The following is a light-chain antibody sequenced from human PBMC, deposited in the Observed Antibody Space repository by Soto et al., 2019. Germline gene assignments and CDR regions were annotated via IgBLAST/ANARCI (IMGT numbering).Light chain of an antibody. J-gene: IGKJ1*01. CDR2: STS. Sequence: DIQMTQSPSSLSASVGDRVTITCRASQSISYYLNWYQQKQGRAPRLLIYSTSTLQSGVPSKFSGSASGTDFTLTISSLKPEDFATYYCQQSYSTPWKFGQGTKVGIK. CDR1: QSISYY. V-gene: IGKV1-39*01. CDR3: QQSYSTPWK.